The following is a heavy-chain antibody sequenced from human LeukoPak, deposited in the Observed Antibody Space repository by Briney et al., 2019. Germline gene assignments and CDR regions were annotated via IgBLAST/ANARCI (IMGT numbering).Heavy chain of an antibody. CDR1: GFTFSSYA. Sequence: GGSLRLSCAASGFTFSSYAMNWVRQAPGKGLEWVSAIDSGSTTYYADSVKGRFTISRDNSKNTLYLQMNSLRAEDTALYYCAKGRVPAPNAAFDIWGQGTMVTVSS. V-gene: IGHV3-23*05. D-gene: IGHD2-2*01. J-gene: IGHJ3*02. CDR3: AKGRVPAPNAAFDI. CDR2: IDSGSTT.